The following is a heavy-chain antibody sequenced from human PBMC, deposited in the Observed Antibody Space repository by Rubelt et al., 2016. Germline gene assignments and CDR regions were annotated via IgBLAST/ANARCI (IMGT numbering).Heavy chain of an antibody. Sequence: QVQLVQSGAEAKKPGSSVKVSCKASGGTFSSYAISWVRQAPGQGLEWMGGIIPIFGTANYAQKFQGGVTITADESTSTAYMGLSSLRSEETAVYYCATGGDFGVVIPNWFDPWGQGTLVTVSS. CDR2: IIPIFGTA. CDR3: ATGGDFGVVIPNWFDP. J-gene: IGHJ5*02. D-gene: IGHD3-3*01. V-gene: IGHV1-69*01. CDR1: GGTFSSYA.